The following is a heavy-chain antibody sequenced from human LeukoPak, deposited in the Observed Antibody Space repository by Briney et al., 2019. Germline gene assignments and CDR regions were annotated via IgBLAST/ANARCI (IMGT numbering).Heavy chain of an antibody. CDR1: GYTFTGYY. CDR3: ASLDYDFWFRDAFDI. V-gene: IGHV1-2*02. J-gene: IGHJ3*02. Sequence: ASVKVSCKASGYTFTGYYMHWVRQAPGQGLEWMGWINPNSGGTNYAQKFQGRVTMTRDTSISTAYMELSSLRSEDTAVYYCASLDYDFWFRDAFDIWGQGTMVTVSS. D-gene: IGHD3-3*01. CDR2: INPNSGGT.